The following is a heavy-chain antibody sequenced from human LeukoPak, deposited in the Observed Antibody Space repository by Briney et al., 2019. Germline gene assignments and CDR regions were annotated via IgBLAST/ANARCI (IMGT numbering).Heavy chain of an antibody. Sequence: PGGSLRLSCAASGFTFSSYWMSWVRQAPGKGLEWVANIKQDGSEKYYVDSVRGRFTISRDNAKNSLYLQMNSLRAEDTAVYYCARDRLGSSSWYSWFDPWGQGTLVTVSS. CDR3: ARDRLGSSSWYSWFDP. CDR1: GFTFSSYW. J-gene: IGHJ5*02. V-gene: IGHV3-7*01. D-gene: IGHD6-13*01. CDR2: IKQDGSEK.